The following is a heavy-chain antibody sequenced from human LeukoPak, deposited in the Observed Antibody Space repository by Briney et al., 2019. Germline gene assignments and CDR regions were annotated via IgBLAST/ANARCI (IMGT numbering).Heavy chain of an antibody. CDR2: IWYDGSNK. D-gene: IGHD6-6*01. CDR1: GFTVSSNY. J-gene: IGHJ5*02. CDR3: ARDRRHSSSSYWFDP. Sequence: SGGSLRLSCAASGFTVSSNYMSWVRQAPGKGLEWVAVIWYDGSNKYYADSVKGRFTISRDNSKNTLYLQMNSLRAEDTAVYYCARDRRHSSSSYWFDPWGQGTLVTVSS. V-gene: IGHV3-33*08.